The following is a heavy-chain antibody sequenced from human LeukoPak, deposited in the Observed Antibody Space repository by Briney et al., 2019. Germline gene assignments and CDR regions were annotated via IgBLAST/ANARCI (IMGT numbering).Heavy chain of an antibody. CDR2: IWYDGSND. D-gene: IGHD2-15*01. Sequence: QPEGSLRLSCAASGFAFSNYAMHWVRQAPGKGLEWVAVIWYDGSNDYYANSVKGRFAISRDNSKNTVYLQINSLRAEDTAVFYCAREADCSGGNCYRGAFDIWGQGTMIIVSS. CDR3: AREADCSGGNCYRGAFDI. J-gene: IGHJ3*02. CDR1: GFAFSNYA. V-gene: IGHV3-33*08.